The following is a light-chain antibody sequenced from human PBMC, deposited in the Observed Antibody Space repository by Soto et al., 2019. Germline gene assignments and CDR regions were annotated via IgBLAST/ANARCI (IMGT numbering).Light chain of an antibody. Sequence: EIVLTQSPATLSLSPGERATLSCWASQSVSSYLAWYQQKPGQAPRLLIYDASNRATGIPARFSGSGSGTDFTLTISRLEPEDFAVYYCQQYNNSLWTFGQGTKVDIK. CDR3: QQYNNSLWT. CDR1: QSVSSY. J-gene: IGKJ1*01. CDR2: DAS. V-gene: IGKV3-11*01.